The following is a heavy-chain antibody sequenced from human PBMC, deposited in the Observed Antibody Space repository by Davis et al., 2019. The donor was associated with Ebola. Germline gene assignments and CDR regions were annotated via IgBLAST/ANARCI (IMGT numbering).Heavy chain of an antibody. Sequence: KVSCKGSGYSFANYWIGWVRQRPGKGLEWMGILYPDDSDSRYSPSFRGQVTISADKSISTAHLQWSSLKASDTAMYYCASLRRTITGMDDAFDIWGQGTMVTVSS. J-gene: IGHJ3*02. D-gene: IGHD1-20*01. CDR3: ASLRRTITGMDDAFDI. CDR1: GYSFANYW. CDR2: LYPDDSDS. V-gene: IGHV5-51*01.